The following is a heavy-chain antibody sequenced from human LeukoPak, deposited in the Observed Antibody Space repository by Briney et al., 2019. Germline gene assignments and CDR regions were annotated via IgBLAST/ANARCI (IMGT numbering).Heavy chain of an antibody. J-gene: IGHJ4*02. CDR1: GFTFSSYA. V-gene: IGHV3-23*01. CDR3: AKEDAIIGFDY. Sequence: GRSLRLSCAASGFTFSSYAMHWVRQAPGKGPEWVSASSRDGRSFYTDSVKGRFTISRDNSKNTLYLQMNSLTAEDTAIYFCAKEDAIIGFDYWGQGTLVTVSS. CDR2: SSRDGRS. D-gene: IGHD5-24*01.